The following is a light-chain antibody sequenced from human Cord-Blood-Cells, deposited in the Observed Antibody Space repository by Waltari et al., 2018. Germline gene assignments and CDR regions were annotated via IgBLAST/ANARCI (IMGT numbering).Light chain of an antibody. J-gene: IGLJ3*02. CDR1: RRDVGSYNL. CDR2: EGS. CDR3: SSYAGSNNLV. V-gene: IGLV2-23*01. Sequence: QSALTQPASVSGSPGQSITISCTGTRRDVGSYNLVSWYQQHPGKAPKLMIYEGSKRPSGVSNRFSGSKSGNTASLTISGLQAEDEADYYCSSYAGSNNLVFGGGTKLTVL.